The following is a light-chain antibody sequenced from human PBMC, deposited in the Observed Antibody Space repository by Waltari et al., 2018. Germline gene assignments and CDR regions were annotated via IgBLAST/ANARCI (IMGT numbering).Light chain of an antibody. CDR2: EVN. CDR1: SSDVGNYDL. Sequence: QSALTQPASVSESPGQSITISCTGTSSDVGNYDLVSWYLHNPGKAPNLILYEVNKRPAGVSNRCSGSKSGNTASLTISGLQAEDEADYFCCSYAGSHTWVFGGGTKVTVL. V-gene: IGLV2-23*02. J-gene: IGLJ3*02. CDR3: CSYAGSHTWV.